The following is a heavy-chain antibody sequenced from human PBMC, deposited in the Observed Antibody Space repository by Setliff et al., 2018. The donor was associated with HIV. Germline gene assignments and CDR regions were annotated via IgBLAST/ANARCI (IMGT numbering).Heavy chain of an antibody. CDR1: GFTFSTYN. Sequence: PGGSLRLSCAASGFTFSTYNMNWVRQAPGKGLEWVSSISSRTSYIHYADSVKGRFTISRDNAKNSLYLQMNSLRAEDTAVYYCARVEYWGLPYYYYYMDVWGKGTTVTVSS. J-gene: IGHJ6*03. V-gene: IGHV3-21*01. CDR3: ARVEYWGLPYYYYYMDV. CDR2: ISSRTSYI. D-gene: IGHD3-16*01.